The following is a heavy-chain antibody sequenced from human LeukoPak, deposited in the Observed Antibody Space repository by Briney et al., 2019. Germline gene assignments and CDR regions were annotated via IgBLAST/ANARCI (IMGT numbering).Heavy chain of an antibody. D-gene: IGHD6-13*01. CDR2: INHSGST. V-gene: IGHV4-34*01. J-gene: IGHJ4*02. Sequence: PSETLSPTCAVYGGSFSGYYWSWIRQPPGKGLEWIGEINHSGSTNYNPSLKSRVTISVDTSKNQFSLKLSSVTAADTAVYYCARGHTIAAASDYWGQGTLVTVSS. CDR1: GGSFSGYY. CDR3: ARGHTIAAASDY.